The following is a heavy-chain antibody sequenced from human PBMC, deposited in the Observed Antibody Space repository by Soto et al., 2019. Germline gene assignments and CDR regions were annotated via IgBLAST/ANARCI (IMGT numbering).Heavy chain of an antibody. CDR3: ARGVVAAKKGWYFDL. J-gene: IGHJ2*01. D-gene: IGHD2-15*01. CDR1: GGSFSGYY. V-gene: IGHV4-34*01. CDR2: INHSGST. Sequence: QVQLQQWGAGLLKPSETLSLTCAVYGGSFSGYYWSWIRQPPGKGLEWIGEINHSGSTNYNPSLKSRVTISVDTSKNQFSLKLSSVTAADTAVHYCARGVVAAKKGWYFDLWGRGTLVTVSS.